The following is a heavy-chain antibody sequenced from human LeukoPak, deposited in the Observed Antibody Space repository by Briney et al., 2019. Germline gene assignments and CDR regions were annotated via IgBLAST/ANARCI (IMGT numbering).Heavy chain of an antibody. Sequence: PGGSLRLSCAASGITVSSNYMSWVRQAPGKGLEWLSIIYSGGSTYYADSVKGRFTISRDNSKNTLYLQMNSLRAEDTAVYYCAKEGVRGYSYGYGTRNKWFDFWGQGTLVTVSS. CDR2: IYSGGST. V-gene: IGHV3-53*05. J-gene: IGHJ5*01. CDR3: AKEGVRGYSYGYGTRNKWFDF. D-gene: IGHD5-18*01. CDR1: GITVSSNY.